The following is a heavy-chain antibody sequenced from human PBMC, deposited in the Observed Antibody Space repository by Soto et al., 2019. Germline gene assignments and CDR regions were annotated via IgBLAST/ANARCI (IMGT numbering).Heavy chain of an antibody. Sequence: SETLSLTCTVSGGSISSYYWSWIRQPPGKGLEWIGYIYYSGSTNYNPSLKSRVTISVDTSKNQFSLKLSSVTAADTAVYYCARRAVVPAADYYYYYMDVRGKGTTVTVSS. D-gene: IGHD2-2*01. CDR3: ARRAVVPAADYYYYYMDV. V-gene: IGHV4-59*01. J-gene: IGHJ6*03. CDR1: GGSISSYY. CDR2: IYYSGST.